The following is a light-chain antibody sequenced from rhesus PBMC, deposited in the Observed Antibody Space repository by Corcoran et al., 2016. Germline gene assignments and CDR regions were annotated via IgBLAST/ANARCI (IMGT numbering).Light chain of an antibody. V-gene: IGKV1-19*01. CDR3: KQYNDLPWT. CDR1: QGISSG. CDR2: AAS. Sequence: DIQMTQSPSSLSASVGDNVTITCHASQGISSGLAWYQQKPRKAPKPLIYAASSLQSGVPSRFRGGGSGTDYTLTISSLQPEDFATYYCKQYNDLPWTFGQRTKVGIK. J-gene: IGKJ1*01.